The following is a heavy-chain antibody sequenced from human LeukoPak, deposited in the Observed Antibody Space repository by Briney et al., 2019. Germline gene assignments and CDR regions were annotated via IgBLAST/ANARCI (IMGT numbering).Heavy chain of an antibody. CDR3: ARDPYSGNYGDYYYYYMDV. D-gene: IGHD1-26*01. J-gene: IGHJ6*03. CDR2: ITTSSSYM. CDR1: GFTFSAYN. V-gene: IGHV3-21*01. Sequence: GGSLRLSCAASGFTFSAYNMNWVRRTPGKGLEWVSSITTSSSYMFYADSVRGRFTISRDNAENSLYLQMNSLRVEDTAVYYCARDPYSGNYGDYYYYYMDVWGKGTTVTISS.